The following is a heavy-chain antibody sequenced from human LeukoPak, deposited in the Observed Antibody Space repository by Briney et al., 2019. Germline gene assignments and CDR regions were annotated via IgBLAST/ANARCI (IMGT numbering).Heavy chain of an antibody. D-gene: IGHD1-26*01. CDR1: GYTFTGYY. J-gene: IGHJ4*02. Sequence: ASVKVSCKASGYTFTGYYMHWVRQAPGQGLEWMGGIIPIFGTANYAQKFQGRVTITADKSTSTAYMELSSLRSEDTAVYYCARDGIVGATYFDYWGQGTLVTVSS. V-gene: IGHV1-69*06. CDR2: IIPIFGTA. CDR3: ARDGIVGATYFDY.